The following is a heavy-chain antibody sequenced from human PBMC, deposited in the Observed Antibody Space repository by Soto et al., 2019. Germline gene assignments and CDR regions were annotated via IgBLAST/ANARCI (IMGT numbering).Heavy chain of an antibody. CDR2: ISYDGSNK. J-gene: IGHJ6*02. CDR3: AKDQIKQWLMVLYYYGMDV. CDR1: GFTFSSYG. V-gene: IGHV3-30*18. Sequence: QVQLVESGGGVVQPGRSLRLSCAASGFTFSSYGMHWVRQAPDKGLEWVAVISYDGSNKYYADSVKGRFTISRDNSKNTLYLQMNSLRAEDTAVYYCAKDQIKQWLMVLYYYGMDVWGQGTTVTVSS. D-gene: IGHD6-19*01.